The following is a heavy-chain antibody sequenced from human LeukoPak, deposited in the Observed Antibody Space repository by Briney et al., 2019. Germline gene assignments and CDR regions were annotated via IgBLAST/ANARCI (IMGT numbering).Heavy chain of an antibody. CDR2: IYHSGST. Sequence: SETLSLTCAVSGDPISSSNWWCWVRQPPGKGLQWIGEIYHSGSTNYNPSLKSRATTSVDKSKNQFSLKLTSVTAADTAAYYCASKRHASASGAFDIWGQGTMVTVSS. V-gene: IGHV4-4*02. D-gene: IGHD3-10*01. CDR1: GDPISSSNW. J-gene: IGHJ3*02. CDR3: ASKRHASASGAFDI.